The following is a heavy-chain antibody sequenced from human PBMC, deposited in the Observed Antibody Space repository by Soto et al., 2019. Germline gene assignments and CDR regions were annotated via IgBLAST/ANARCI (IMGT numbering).Heavy chain of an antibody. CDR2: ISGSGGST. Sequence: GGSLILSCAASGFTFSSYAMSWVRQAPGKGLEWVSAISGSGGSTYYADSVKGRFTISRDNSKNTLYLQMNSLRAEDTAVYYCADGDIVATIVDAFDIWGQGTMVNVSS. CDR1: GFTFSSYA. CDR3: ADGDIVATIVDAFDI. D-gene: IGHD5-12*01. J-gene: IGHJ3*02. V-gene: IGHV3-23*01.